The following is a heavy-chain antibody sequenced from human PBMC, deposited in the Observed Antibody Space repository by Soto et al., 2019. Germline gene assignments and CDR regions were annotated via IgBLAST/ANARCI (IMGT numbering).Heavy chain of an antibody. V-gene: IGHV3-23*01. J-gene: IGHJ4*02. D-gene: IGHD2-15*01. CDR3: AKDWISGSSPY. CDR1: GFTFSSHA. CDR2: ISGSAGLT. Sequence: GGSLRLSCTASGFTFSSHAMSWVRQAPGKQLEWVSAISGSAGLTFYADSVKGRFTISRDNSKNTLSLQMNSLRAEDTAVYYCAKDWISGSSPYWGQGTLVTVSS.